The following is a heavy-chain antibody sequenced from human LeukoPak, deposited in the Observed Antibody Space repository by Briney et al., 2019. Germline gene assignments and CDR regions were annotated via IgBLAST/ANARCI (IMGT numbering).Heavy chain of an antibody. J-gene: IGHJ4*02. CDR2: INHSGST. Sequence: SETLSLTCAVYGGSFSGYYWSWIRQPPGKGLEWIGEINHSGSTNYNPSLKSRVTISVDTSKNQFSLKLSSVTAADTAVYYCAREEIESFDYWGQGTLVTVSS. CDR3: AREEIESFDY. V-gene: IGHV4-34*01. D-gene: IGHD5-24*01. CDR1: GGSFSGYY.